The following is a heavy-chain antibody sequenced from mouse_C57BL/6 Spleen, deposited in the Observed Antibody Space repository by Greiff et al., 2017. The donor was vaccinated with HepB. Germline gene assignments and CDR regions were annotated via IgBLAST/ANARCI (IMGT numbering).Heavy chain of an antibody. CDR3: GRPAYAMDY. CDR1: GFTFSDYG. J-gene: IGHJ4*01. CDR2: ISGGSSTI. Sequence: EVQLVESGGGLVKPGGSLKLSCAASGFTFSDYGMHWVRQAPEKGLEWVAYISGGSSTIYYADTVKGRFTISRDNAKNTLFLLMTSLRSEDTAMYYCGRPAYAMDYWGQGTSVTVSS. V-gene: IGHV5-17*01.